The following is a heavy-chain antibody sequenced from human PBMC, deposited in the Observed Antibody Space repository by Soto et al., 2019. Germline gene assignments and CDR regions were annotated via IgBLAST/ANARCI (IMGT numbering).Heavy chain of an antibody. D-gene: IGHD6-19*01. CDR3: ARRVAGRPFDS. J-gene: IGHJ4*02. CDR1: GASISSTNYY. CDR2: IYYRGST. Sequence: PSETLSLTCTVSGASISSTNYYWGWIRQPPGKGLEWIGTIYYRGSTFYNPSLKGRVTLSVDTSKSQFSLKLSSVTAADTAVYYCARRVAGRPFDSWGQGALVTVSS. V-gene: IGHV4-39*01.